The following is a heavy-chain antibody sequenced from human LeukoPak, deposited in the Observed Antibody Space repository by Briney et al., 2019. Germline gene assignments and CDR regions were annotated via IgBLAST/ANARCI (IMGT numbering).Heavy chain of an antibody. D-gene: IGHD5-18*01. CDR3: AKDKYSYRSYGMDV. CDR2: ISWNSGSI. V-gene: IGHV3-9*01. Sequence: GGSLRLSCAASGFTFDDYAMHWVRRAPGKGLEWVSGISWNSGSIGYADSVKGRFTISRDNAKNSLYLQMNSLRAEDTALYYCAKDKYSYRSYGMDVWGQGTTVTVSS. CDR1: GFTFDDYA. J-gene: IGHJ6*02.